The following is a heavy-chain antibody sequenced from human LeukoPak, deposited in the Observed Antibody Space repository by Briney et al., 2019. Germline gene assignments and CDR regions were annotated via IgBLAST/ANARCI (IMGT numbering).Heavy chain of an antibody. CDR1: GGSISSYY. Sequence: SETLSLTCTVSGGSISSYYWSWIRQPPGKGLEWIGYICYSGSTNYNPSLKSRVTISVDTSKNQFSLKLSSVTAADTAVYYCARSDYDFWSGYPRNFDYWGQGTLVTVSS. CDR3: ARSDYDFWSGYPRNFDY. J-gene: IGHJ4*02. V-gene: IGHV4-59*01. CDR2: ICYSGST. D-gene: IGHD3-3*01.